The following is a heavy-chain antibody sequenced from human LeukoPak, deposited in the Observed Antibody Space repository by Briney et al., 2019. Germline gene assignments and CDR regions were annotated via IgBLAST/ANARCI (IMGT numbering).Heavy chain of an antibody. Sequence: PSETLSLTCTVSGGSISSSSYYWGWIRQPPGKGLEWIGSIYYSGSTYYNPSLKSRVTISVDPSKNQFSLKLSSVTAADTAVYYCARHSGYSYGYSYYYYYMDVWGKATTVTVS. J-gene: IGHJ6*03. V-gene: IGHV4-39*01. CDR1: GGSISSSSYY. D-gene: IGHD5-18*01. CDR3: ARHSGYSYGYSYYYYYMDV. CDR2: IYYSGST.